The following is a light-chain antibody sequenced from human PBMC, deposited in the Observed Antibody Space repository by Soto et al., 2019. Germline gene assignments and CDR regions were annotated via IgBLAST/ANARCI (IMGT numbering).Light chain of an antibody. J-gene: IGKJ5*01. V-gene: IGKV3-11*01. CDR3: QQRQYWPPIT. CDR1: LSVSSY. CDR2: DAS. Sequence: LVVTQSPPTLSLSPGERATLSCRTSLSVSSYLAWYQQKPGQAPRLLIYDASNRATGIPARFTGSGSGTDFNLTISTLEPEDFAVYYCQQRQYWPPITFGQGTRLEIK.